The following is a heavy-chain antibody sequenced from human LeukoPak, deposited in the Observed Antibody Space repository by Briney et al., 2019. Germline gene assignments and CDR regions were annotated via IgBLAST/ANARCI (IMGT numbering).Heavy chain of an antibody. CDR3: ARDLGVGGSSAMDV. Sequence: SETLSLTCTVSGGSVSDYYWSWIRQSPGKGLEWIGYIYYTGSISYNPSLRSRVTMSADTSKNQFSLKLTSLTAADTAVYYCARDLGVGGSSAMDVWGKGTTVTLSS. V-gene: IGHV4-59*02. J-gene: IGHJ6*03. CDR2: IYYTGSI. D-gene: IGHD6-25*01. CDR1: GGSVSDYY.